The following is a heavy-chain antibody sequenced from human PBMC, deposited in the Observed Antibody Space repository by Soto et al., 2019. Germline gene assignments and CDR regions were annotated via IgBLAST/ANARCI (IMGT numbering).Heavy chain of an antibody. CDR1: GYTFTSYD. Sequence: RASVKVSCKASGYTFTSYDINWVRQATGQGLEWMGWMNPNSGNTGYAQKFQGRVTMTRNTSISTAYMELSSLRSEDTAVYYCARGTHGLWFGESSPHSLGYWGQGTLVTVSS. D-gene: IGHD3-10*01. CDR2: MNPNSGNT. J-gene: IGHJ4*02. CDR3: ARGTHGLWFGESSPHSLGY. V-gene: IGHV1-8*01.